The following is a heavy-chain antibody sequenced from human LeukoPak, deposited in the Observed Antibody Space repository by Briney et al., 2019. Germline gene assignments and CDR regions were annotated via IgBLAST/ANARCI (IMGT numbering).Heavy chain of an antibody. CDR3: ARHGDRYYYYYGVDV. J-gene: IGHJ6*02. CDR1: GYTFTSYG. D-gene: IGHD4-17*01. Sequence: GASVKVSCKASGYTFTSYGISWVRQAPGQGLEWMGWISAYNGNTNYAQKLQGRVTMTTDTSTSTAYMELRSLRSDDTAVYYCARHGDRYYYYYGVDVWGQGTTVTVSS. V-gene: IGHV1-18*01. CDR2: ISAYNGNT.